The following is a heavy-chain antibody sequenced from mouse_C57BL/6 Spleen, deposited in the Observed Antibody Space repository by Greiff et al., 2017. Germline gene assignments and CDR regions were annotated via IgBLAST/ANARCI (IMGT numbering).Heavy chain of an antibody. D-gene: IGHD1-1*01. Sequence: VQLQQSGAELVKPGASVKISCKASGYAFSSYWMNWVKQRPGKGLEWIGQIYPGDGDTNYNGKFKGKATLTADKSSSTAYMQLSSLTSEDSAVYFCARETHYYGSSYGYFDVWGTGTTVTVSS. J-gene: IGHJ1*03. V-gene: IGHV1-80*01. CDR2: IYPGDGDT. CDR1: GYAFSSYW. CDR3: ARETHYYGSSYGYFDV.